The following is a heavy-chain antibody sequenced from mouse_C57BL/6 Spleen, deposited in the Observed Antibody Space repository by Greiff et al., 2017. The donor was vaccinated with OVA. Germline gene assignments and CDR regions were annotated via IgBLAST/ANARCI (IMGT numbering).Heavy chain of an antibody. V-gene: IGHV1-26*01. CDR3: ARSGYDYRYFDY. CDR2: INPNNGGT. J-gene: IGHJ2*01. D-gene: IGHD2-4*01. Sequence: EVQLQQSGPELVKPGASVKISCKASGYTFTDYYMNWVKQSHGQSLEWIGDINPNNGGTSYNQKFKGKATLTVDKSSSTAYMELRSLTSEDSAVYYCARSGYDYRYFDYWGQGTTLTVSS. CDR1: GYTFTDYY.